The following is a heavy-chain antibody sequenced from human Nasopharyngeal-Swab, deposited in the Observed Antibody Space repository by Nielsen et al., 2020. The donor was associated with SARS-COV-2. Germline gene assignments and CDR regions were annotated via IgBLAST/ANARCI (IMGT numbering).Heavy chain of an antibody. CDR2: ISYSGSHI. V-gene: IGHV3-48*03. CDR1: GFSFNIYE. CDR3: ARGTGSSNTYYWFAT. D-gene: IGHD6-13*01. J-gene: IGHJ5*02. Sequence: GESLKISCAASGFSFNIYEMNWVRQAPGKGLEWLSYISYSGSHIYYADSVKGRFTISRDNAKNSLYLQMSSLRAEDTAVYYCARGTGSSNTYYWFATWGQGTLVTVSA.